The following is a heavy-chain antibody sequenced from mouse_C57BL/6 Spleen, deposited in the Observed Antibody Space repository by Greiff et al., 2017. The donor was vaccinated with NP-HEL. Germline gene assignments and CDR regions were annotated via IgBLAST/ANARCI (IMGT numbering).Heavy chain of an antibody. Sequence: QVQLQQPGAELVKPGASVKLSCKASGYTFTSYWMHWVKQRPGQGLEWIGMIHPNSGSTNYNEKFKSKATLTVDKSSSTAYMQLSSLTSEDSAVYYCARLGYSSYDFDYWGQGTTLTVSS. CDR3: ARLGYSSYDFDY. CDR1: GYTFTSYW. J-gene: IGHJ2*01. CDR2: IHPNSGST. V-gene: IGHV1-64*01. D-gene: IGHD2-12*01.